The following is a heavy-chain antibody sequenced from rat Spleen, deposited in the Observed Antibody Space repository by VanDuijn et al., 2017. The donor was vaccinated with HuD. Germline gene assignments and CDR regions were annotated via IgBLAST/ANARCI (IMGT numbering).Heavy chain of an antibody. CDR2: ISPSGDST. CDR3: ARSVFDY. V-gene: IGHV5-25*01. CDR1: GFTFSDYY. Sequence: EVQLVESDGGLVQPGRSLKLSCAASGFTFSDYYMAWVRQAPTKGLEWVASISPSGDSTYYRDSVKGRFTISRDNAKSTLYLQMDSLRSEDTATYYCARSVFDYWGQGVMVTVSS. J-gene: IGHJ2*01.